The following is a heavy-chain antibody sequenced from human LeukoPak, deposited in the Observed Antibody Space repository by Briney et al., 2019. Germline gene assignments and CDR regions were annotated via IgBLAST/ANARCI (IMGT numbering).Heavy chain of an antibody. CDR2: INPSGTST. CDR1: GYTFTSYY. Sequence: ASVKVSCKASGYTFTSYYMHWVRQAPGQGLEWMGVINPSGTSTDYAQKFQGRVTMTRDTSTSTVYMELSSLRSEDTAVYYCARDRQIAVAGNYYYGMDVWGQGTTVTVSS. CDR3: ARDRQIAVAGNYYYGMDV. J-gene: IGHJ6*02. V-gene: IGHV1-46*01. D-gene: IGHD6-19*01.